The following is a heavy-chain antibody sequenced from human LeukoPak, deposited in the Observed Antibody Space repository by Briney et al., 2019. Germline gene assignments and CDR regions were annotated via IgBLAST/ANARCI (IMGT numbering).Heavy chain of an antibody. V-gene: IGHV4-38-2*02. D-gene: IGHD1-14*01. Sequence: SETLSLTCTVSGYSISSGYYWGWIRQPPGKGLEWIGSIYHSGSTYYNPSLKSRVTISVDTSKNQFSLKLSSVTAADTAVYYCAVTGRYYFDYWGQGTLDTVSS. J-gene: IGHJ4*02. CDR2: IYHSGST. CDR1: GYSISSGYY. CDR3: AVTGRYYFDY.